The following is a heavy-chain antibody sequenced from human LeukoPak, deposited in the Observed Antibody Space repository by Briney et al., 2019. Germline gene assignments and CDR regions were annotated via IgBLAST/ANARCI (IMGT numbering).Heavy chain of an antibody. CDR2: FDPEDGET. V-gene: IGHV1-24*01. CDR1: GYTLTELP. Sequence: ASVKVSCKVSGYTLTELPMHWVRQAPGKGLEWMGGFDPEDGETIYAQKFQGRVTMTEDTSTDTAYMELSSLRSEDTAVYYCAAATYYYGSGSVRGVYWGQGTLVTVSS. D-gene: IGHD3-10*01. CDR3: AAATYYYGSGSVRGVY. J-gene: IGHJ4*02.